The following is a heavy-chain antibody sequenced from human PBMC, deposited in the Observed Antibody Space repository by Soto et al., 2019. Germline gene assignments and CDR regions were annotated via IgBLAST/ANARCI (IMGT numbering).Heavy chain of an antibody. J-gene: IGHJ6*03. CDR3: AREGIVVVVAATLDPHSHYMDV. D-gene: IGHD2-15*01. CDR2: IRHDGSST. CDR1: GFTFNNYG. V-gene: IGHV3-30*12. Sequence: LRLSCAASGFTFNNYGMHWVRQAPGKGLEWVAGIRHDGSSTNYADSVKGRFTISRDNAKNTLYLQMNSLRAEDTAVYYCAREGIVVVVAATLDPHSHYMDVWGKGTTVTVSS.